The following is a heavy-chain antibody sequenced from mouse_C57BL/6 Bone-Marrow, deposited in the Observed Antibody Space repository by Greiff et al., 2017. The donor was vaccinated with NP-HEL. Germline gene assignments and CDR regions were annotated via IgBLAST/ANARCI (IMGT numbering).Heavy chain of an antibody. D-gene: IGHD2-1*01. CDR1: GYTFTSYT. CDR2: INPTSGYT. Sequence: QVQLQQSGAELVRPGASVKMSCKASGYTFTSYTMHWVKQRPGQGLEWIGYINPTSGYTNYNQKFKDKATLTVDKSSSTAYMQLSSLTSEDSAYYYFARSRSVNYRFAYWGQGTLVTVSA. J-gene: IGHJ3*01. V-gene: IGHV1-4*01. CDR3: ARSRSVNYRFAY.